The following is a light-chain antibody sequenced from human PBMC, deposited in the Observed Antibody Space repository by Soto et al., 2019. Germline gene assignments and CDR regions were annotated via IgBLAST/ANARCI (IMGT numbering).Light chain of an antibody. J-gene: IGKJ1*01. Sequence: DIQMTQSPSSLSASVGDRVTITCRASQGISNYLVWYQQKPGKVPKLLIYAASTMQSGVPSRFSGSRTGTEFTLTISSVRPEDVARYLCHNDGGRLCAFGQGKKVDIK. V-gene: IGKV1-27*01. CDR3: HNDGGRLCA. CDR2: AAS. CDR1: QGISNY.